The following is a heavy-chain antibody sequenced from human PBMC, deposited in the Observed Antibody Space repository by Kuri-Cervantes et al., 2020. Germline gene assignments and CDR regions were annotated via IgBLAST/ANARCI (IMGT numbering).Heavy chain of an antibody. V-gene: IGHV3-53*01. CDR3: ARSSVIRGVIRVFDY. Sequence: GESLKISCAASGFTFSSYSMNWVRQAPGKGLEWVSVIYSGGSTYYADSVKGRFTISRDNSKNTLYLQMNSLRAEDTAVYYCARSSVIRGVIRVFDYWGQGTLVSVSS. J-gene: IGHJ4*02. CDR2: IYSGGST. CDR1: GFTFSSYS. D-gene: IGHD3-10*01.